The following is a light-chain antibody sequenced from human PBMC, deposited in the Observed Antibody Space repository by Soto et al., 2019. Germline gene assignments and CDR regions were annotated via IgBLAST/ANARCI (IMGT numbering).Light chain of an antibody. Sequence: EIGLRQSPGTLSLSPGERATLFCRASQSVSSNYLAWYQQKPGQAPSLLMYGASSRATGTPDRFSGRGSGTDFTLTINRLEPEDFAVYYCQAYGSSPVTFGGGTKVEIK. J-gene: IGKJ4*01. CDR3: QAYGSSPVT. V-gene: IGKV3-20*01. CDR1: QSVSSNY. CDR2: GAS.